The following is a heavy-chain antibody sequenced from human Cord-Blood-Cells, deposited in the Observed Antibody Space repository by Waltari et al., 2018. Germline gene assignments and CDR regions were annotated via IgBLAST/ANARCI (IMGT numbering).Heavy chain of an antibody. V-gene: IGHV4-39*01. Sequence: QLQLPESGPGLVKPSETLSLTCTVPGGSISSSSYYWGWIRQPPGKGLEWIGSIYYSGSTYYNPALKSRVTISVDTSKNQFSLKLSSVTAADTAVYYCARPRGSYYAFDIWGQGTMVTVSS. D-gene: IGHD1-26*01. CDR1: GGSISSSSYY. J-gene: IGHJ3*02. CDR2: IYYSGST. CDR3: ARPRGSYYAFDI.